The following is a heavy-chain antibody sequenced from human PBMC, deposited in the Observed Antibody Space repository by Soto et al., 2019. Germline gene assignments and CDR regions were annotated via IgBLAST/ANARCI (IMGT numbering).Heavy chain of an antibody. Sequence: QVQLQQWGAGLLKPSETLSLTCAVYGGSFSGYYWSWIRQPPGKGLEWIGEINHSGSTNYNPSLKRRVTISVDPSKNQFSLKLSSVTAADTAVYYCARGKLYGMDVWGQGTTVTVSS. V-gene: IGHV4-34*01. CDR2: INHSGST. J-gene: IGHJ6*02. CDR1: GGSFSGYY. CDR3: ARGKLYGMDV.